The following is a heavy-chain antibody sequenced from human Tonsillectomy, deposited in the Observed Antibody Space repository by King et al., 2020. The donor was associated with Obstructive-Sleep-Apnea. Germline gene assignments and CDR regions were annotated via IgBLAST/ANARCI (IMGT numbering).Heavy chain of an antibody. CDR1: GGSISSSSYY. CDR3: AIVLLWFGEDY. V-gene: IGHV4-39*07. CDR2: IYYSGST. Sequence: QLQGSGPGLVKPSETLSLTCTVSGGSISSSSYYWGWIRQPPGKGLEWIGSIYYSGSTYYNPSLKSRVTISVDTSKNQFSLKLSSVTAADTAVYYCAIVLLWFGEDYWGQGTLVTVSS. D-gene: IGHD3-10*01. J-gene: IGHJ4*02.